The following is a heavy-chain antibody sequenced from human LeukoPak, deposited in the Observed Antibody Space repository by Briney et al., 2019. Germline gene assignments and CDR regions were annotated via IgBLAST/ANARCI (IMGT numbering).Heavy chain of an antibody. V-gene: IGHV3-23*01. CDR2: ISSTDAGT. CDR1: GFSLSSYA. J-gene: IGHJ3*02. CDR3: AKELLWFGDSSYAFDI. Sequence: GGSLRLSCAASGFSLSSYAMSWVRQAPGKGLEWVSAISSTDAGTYHADSVRGRFTISRDSSKNTLYLQMNSLRAEDTAVYYCAKELLWFGDSSYAFDIWGQGTMVTVSS. D-gene: IGHD3-10*01.